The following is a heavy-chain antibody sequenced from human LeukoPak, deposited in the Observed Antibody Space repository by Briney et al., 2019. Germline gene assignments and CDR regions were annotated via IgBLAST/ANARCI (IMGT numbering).Heavy chain of an antibody. CDR1: GFTFSSYG. Sequence: GGSLRLSCAASGFTFSSYGVHWVRQAPGKGLEWVAVISYDGSNKYYADSVKGRFTISRDNSKNTLYLQMNSLRAEDTAVYYCARLGGSGVVVPAAPDYWGQGTLVTVSS. J-gene: IGHJ4*02. CDR3: ARLGGSGVVVPAAPDY. CDR2: ISYDGSNK. D-gene: IGHD2-2*01. V-gene: IGHV3-30*03.